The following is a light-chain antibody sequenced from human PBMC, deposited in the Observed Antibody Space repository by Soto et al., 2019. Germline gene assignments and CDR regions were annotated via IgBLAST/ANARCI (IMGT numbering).Light chain of an antibody. J-gene: IGKJ1*01. CDR1: QGIIDY. V-gene: IGKV1-27*01. CDR2: AAS. CDR3: QKYDTAPQT. Sequence: DIQMTQSPSSLSASVGDTVTITCRASQGIIDYLAWYQQRPGNVPTLLIYAASTLQTGVPSRFSGSGAGTDFTLTISSLQPEDVGSYYCQKYDTAPQTFGQGTKVEIK.